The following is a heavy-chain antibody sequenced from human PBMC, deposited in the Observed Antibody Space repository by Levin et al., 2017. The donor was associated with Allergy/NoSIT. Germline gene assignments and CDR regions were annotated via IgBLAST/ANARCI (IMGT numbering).Heavy chain of an antibody. Sequence: SQTLSLTCTVSGGSISSSYWSWIRQPAGKGLEWIGRIYTIGSTNKNPSLKSRVTMSVDTSKNQFSLKLSSVTAADTAVYYCARDSDGSGSYHYNFDYWGQGTLVTVSS. CDR2: IYTIGST. D-gene: IGHD3-10*01. J-gene: IGHJ4*02. CDR1: GGSISSSY. CDR3: ARDSDGSGSYHYNFDY. V-gene: IGHV4-4*07.